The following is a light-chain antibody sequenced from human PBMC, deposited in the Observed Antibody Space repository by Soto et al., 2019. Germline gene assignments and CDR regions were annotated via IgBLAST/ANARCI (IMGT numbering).Light chain of an antibody. CDR1: QSVNSY. CDR3: HQRSNWPLT. CDR2: AAS. V-gene: IGKV3-11*01. Sequence: EIVLTQSPATLSLSPGERATLSCRASQSVNSYLAWYQQKPGQAPRLLIYAASNRAAGVPTRFSGSGSGTDFTLTINSLEPEDFAVYYCHQRSNWPLTFGGGTKVEIK. J-gene: IGKJ4*01.